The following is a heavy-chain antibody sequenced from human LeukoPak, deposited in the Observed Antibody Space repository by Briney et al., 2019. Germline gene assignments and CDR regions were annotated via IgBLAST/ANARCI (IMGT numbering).Heavy chain of an antibody. J-gene: IGHJ5*02. CDR2: IYYSGST. D-gene: IGHD3-22*01. CDR3: ASTYYYESSGYA. Sequence: SETLSLTCTVSGGSISSYYWSWIRQHPGKGLEWIGYIYYSGSTYYNPSLKSRVTISVDTSKNQFSLKLSSVTAADTAVYYCASTYYYESSGYAWGQGTLVTVSS. V-gene: IGHV4-59*06. CDR1: GGSISSYY.